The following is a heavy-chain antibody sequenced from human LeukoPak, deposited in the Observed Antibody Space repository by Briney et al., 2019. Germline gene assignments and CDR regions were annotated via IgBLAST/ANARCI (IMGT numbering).Heavy chain of an antibody. CDR3: ARGPSRGQVVRGELYYFDY. J-gene: IGHJ4*02. V-gene: IGHV1-18*01. CDR1: GYTFTSYG. Sequence: ASVKVSCKASGYTFTSYGISWVRQAAGQGLEWTGWISAYNGNTNYAQKLQGRVTMTTDTSTSTAYMELRSLRSDDTAVYYCARGPSRGQVVRGELYYFDYWGQGTLVTVSS. CDR2: ISAYNGNT. D-gene: IGHD3-10*01.